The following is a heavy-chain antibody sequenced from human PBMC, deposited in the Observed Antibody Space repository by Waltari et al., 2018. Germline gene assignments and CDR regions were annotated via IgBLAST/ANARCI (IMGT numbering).Heavy chain of an antibody. J-gene: IGHJ5*02. V-gene: IGHV1-69*04. CDR1: GGTFSSYA. Sequence: QVQLVQSGAEVKKPGSSGKVSCKASGGTFSSYAISWVRQAPGQGLEWMGGIIPILGIANYAQKFQGRVTITADESTSTAYMELSSLRSEDTAVYYCARTGGSSVGGFGFDPWGQGTLVTVSS. D-gene: IGHD3-16*01. CDR3: ARTGGSSVGGFGFDP. CDR2: IIPILGIA.